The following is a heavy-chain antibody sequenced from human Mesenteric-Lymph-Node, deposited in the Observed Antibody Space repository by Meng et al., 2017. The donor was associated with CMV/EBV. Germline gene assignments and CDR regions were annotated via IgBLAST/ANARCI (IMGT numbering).Heavy chain of an antibody. J-gene: IGHJ4*02. D-gene: IGHD3-10*01. CDR1: GYTFTSYD. CDR2: MNPNSGNT. CDR3: VLSFYGSGSYYKGGY. V-gene: IGHV1-8*01. Sequence: SGYTFTSYDNNWVRQATGQGLEWMGWMNPNSGNTGYAQKFQGRVTMTRNTSIRTAYMELSSLRSEDTAVYYCVLSFYGSGSYYKGGYWGQGTLVTVSS.